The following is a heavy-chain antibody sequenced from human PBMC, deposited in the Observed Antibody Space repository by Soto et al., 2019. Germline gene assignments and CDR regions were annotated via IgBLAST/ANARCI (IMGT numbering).Heavy chain of an antibody. D-gene: IGHD2-21*01. J-gene: IGHJ4*02. V-gene: IGHV3-21*01. CDR3: ARDPPLSVLVVVATDDF. CDR2: ISSSSSFR. CDR1: VFTFTNHN. Sequence: PGWSLRLSCASSVFTFTNHNMNWVRQAPGKGLEWVSSISSSSSFRNYADSVKGRFSISRDNDKNLVYLQMDSLRAEDTAVYYCARDPPLSVLVVVATDDFWGQGTLVTVSS.